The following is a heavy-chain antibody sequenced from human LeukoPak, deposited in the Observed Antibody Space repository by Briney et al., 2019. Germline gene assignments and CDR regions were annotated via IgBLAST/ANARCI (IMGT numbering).Heavy chain of an antibody. CDR3: ARVGVAIWYGMDV. V-gene: IGHV1-2*02. Sequence: ASVKVSCKASGYTFTGYYMHWVRQAPGQGLEWVGWINPNSGGTNYAQKFQGRVTVTTDTSTSTVFMELRNLNTDDTAVYYCARVGVAIWYGMDVWGQGTTVTVSS. D-gene: IGHD2-21*01. CDR1: GYTFTGYY. J-gene: IGHJ6*02. CDR2: INPNSGGT.